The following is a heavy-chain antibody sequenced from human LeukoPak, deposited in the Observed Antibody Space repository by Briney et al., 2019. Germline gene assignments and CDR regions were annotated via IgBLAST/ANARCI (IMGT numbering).Heavy chain of an antibody. CDR2: ISYDGSNK. D-gene: IGHD3-22*01. J-gene: IGHJ4*02. CDR3: ARDYYDSSGYYYEYY. CDR1: GFTFSSYA. Sequence: PGGSLRLSCAASGFTFSSYAMHWVRQAPGKGLEWVAVISYDGSNKYYADSVMGRFTISRDNSKNTLYLQMNSLRAEDTAVYYCARDYYDSSGYYYEYYWGQGTLVTVSS. V-gene: IGHV3-30*01.